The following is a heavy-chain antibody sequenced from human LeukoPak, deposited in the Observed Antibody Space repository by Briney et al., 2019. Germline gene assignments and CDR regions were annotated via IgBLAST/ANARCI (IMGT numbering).Heavy chain of an antibody. Sequence: GESLKISCKGSGYSFTSYWIGWVRQMPGKGLEWMGIIYPGDSDTRYSPSFQGQVTISADKSISTAYLRWSSLKASDTAMYYCAGTYCGGDCSRADAFDIWGQGTMVTVSS. D-gene: IGHD2-21*02. V-gene: IGHV5-51*01. CDR3: AGTYCGGDCSRADAFDI. J-gene: IGHJ3*02. CDR2: IYPGDSDT. CDR1: GYSFTSYW.